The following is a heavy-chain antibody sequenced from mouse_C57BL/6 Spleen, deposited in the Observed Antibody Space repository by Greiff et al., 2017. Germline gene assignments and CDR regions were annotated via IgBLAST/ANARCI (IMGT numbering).Heavy chain of an antibody. CDR1: GYTFTSYW. D-gene: IGHD1-1*01. V-gene: IGHV1-52*01. CDR3: ARKGPFYYGSSSWFAY. J-gene: IGHJ3*01. CDR2: IDPSDSET. Sequence: QVQLQQPGAELVRPGSSVKLSCKASGYTFTSYWMHWVKQRPIQGLEWIGNIDPSDSETHYNQKFKDKATLTVAKSSSTAYMQLSSLTSEDSAVYYCARKGPFYYGSSSWFAYWGQGTLVTVSA.